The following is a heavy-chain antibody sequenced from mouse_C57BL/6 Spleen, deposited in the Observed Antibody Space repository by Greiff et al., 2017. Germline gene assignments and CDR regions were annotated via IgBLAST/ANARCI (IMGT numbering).Heavy chain of an antibody. V-gene: IGHV10-3*01. J-gene: IGHJ4*01. CDR2: IRSKSSNYAT. Sequence: EVMLVESGGGLVQPKGSLKLSCAASGFTFNTYAMHWVRQAPGKGLEWVALIRSKSSNYATYYADSVKDRFTISRDDSQSMLYLQMNNLKTEDTAMYYGVSSYYSNYYAMDYWGQGTSVTVSS. CDR1: GFTFNTYA. CDR3: VSSYYSNYYAMDY. D-gene: IGHD2-5*01.